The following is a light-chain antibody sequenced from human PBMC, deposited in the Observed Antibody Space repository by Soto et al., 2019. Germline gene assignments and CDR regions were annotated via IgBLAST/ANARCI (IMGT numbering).Light chain of an antibody. Sequence: EIVLTQSPGTLSLSPGERATLSCRASQSVSSSYLAWYQQKPGQAPRLLIYGASSRATGIPDRFSGSGSGTDLILTISRLEPEDFAVDYCQQYDSSPPITFGQGTRLEIK. J-gene: IGKJ5*01. V-gene: IGKV3-20*01. CDR3: QQYDSSPPIT. CDR1: QSVSSSY. CDR2: GAS.